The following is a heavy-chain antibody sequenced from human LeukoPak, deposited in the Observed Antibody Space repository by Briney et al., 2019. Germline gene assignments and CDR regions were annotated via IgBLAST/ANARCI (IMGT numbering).Heavy chain of an antibody. CDR2: IHNYETTE. Sequence: GGSLTLSCAASGFTFSSFGMHWVRQTPGKGLEWVTFIHNYETTEYYADSVKGRFTISRDNSKNTVYLQMNSLRVEDAAVYYCAKDDPTGRYLWGQGTLVTVSS. D-gene: IGHD1-26*01. CDR1: GFTFSSFG. CDR3: AKDDPTGRYL. V-gene: IGHV3-30*02. J-gene: IGHJ4*02.